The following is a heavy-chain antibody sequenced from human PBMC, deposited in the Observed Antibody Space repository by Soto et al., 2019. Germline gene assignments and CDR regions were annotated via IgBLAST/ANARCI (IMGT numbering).Heavy chain of an antibody. J-gene: IGHJ6*02. CDR2: ISGSGGST. CDR1: GFTFSSYA. V-gene: IGHV3-23*01. CDR3: ARYYGDYVYYYYGMDV. Sequence: GGSLRLSCAASGFTFSSYAMSWVRQAPGKGLEWVSAISGSGGSTYYADSVKGRFTISRDNSKNTLYLQMNSLRAEDTAVYYCARYYGDYVYYYYGMDVWGQGTTVTVS. D-gene: IGHD4-17*01.